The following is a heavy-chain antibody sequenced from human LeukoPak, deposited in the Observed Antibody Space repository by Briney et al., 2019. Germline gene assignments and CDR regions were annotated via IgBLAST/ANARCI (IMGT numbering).Heavy chain of an antibody. CDR2: ISSSGSTI. CDR1: GFTFSDYY. J-gene: IGHJ5*02. V-gene: IGHV3-11*01. D-gene: IGHD3-3*01. CDR3: ATVYYDFWSGYYH. Sequence: GSLRLSCAASGFTFSDYYMSWIRQAPGKGLEWVSYISSSGSTIYYADSVKGRFTISRDNAKNSLYLQMNSLRAEDTAVYYCATVYYDFWSGYYHWGQGTLVTVSS.